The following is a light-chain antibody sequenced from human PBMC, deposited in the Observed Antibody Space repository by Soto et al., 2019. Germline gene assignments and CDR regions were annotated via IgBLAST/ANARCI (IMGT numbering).Light chain of an antibody. CDR2: EVS. Sequence: QSALTQPPSASESPGQSVTISCTGTSSDVGGYNYVSWYQQHPGKAPKLMIYEVSKRPSGVPDRFSGSKSGNTASLTASGLQAEDEADYYCSSYAGSNNFGVFGTGTKLTVL. J-gene: IGLJ1*01. CDR3: SSYAGSNNFGV. V-gene: IGLV2-8*01. CDR1: SSDVGGYNY.